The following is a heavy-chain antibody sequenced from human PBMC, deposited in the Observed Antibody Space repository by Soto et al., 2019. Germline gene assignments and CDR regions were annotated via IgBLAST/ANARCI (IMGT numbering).Heavy chain of an antibody. CDR2: ISYIGTT. V-gene: IGHV4-59*01. D-gene: IGHD2-2*01. CDR1: VGPISTYY. Sequence: QVQLQESGPGLVKPSETLSLTCTVSVGPISTYYWSWIRQSPGKGLEWIGFISYIGTTQYNPSFKSRVTIPVETSKHQFSLSQTSVSAADTAVYYCARDAGYQLTGAFAIWGPGTMVAVAS. CDR3: ARDAGYQLTGAFAI. J-gene: IGHJ3*02.